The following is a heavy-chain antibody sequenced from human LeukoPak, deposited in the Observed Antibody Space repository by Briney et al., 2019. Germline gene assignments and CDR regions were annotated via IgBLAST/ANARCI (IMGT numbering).Heavy chain of an antibody. CDR1: GFTFSSYG. V-gene: IGHV3-30*02. D-gene: IGHD6-13*01. CDR3: AKARYSSSFAIEFSAFDY. CDR2: IRYDGSNK. J-gene: IGHJ4*02. Sequence: PGGSLRLSCAASGFTFSSYGMHWIRQAPGKGLEWVAFIRYDGSNKYYADSVKGRFTISRDNSKNTLYLKMNSLRAEDTGVYYCAKARYSSSFAIEFSAFDYWGQGTLVTVSS.